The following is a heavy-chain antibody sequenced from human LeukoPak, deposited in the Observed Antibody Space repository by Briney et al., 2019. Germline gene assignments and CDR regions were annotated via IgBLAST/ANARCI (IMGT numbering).Heavy chain of an antibody. V-gene: IGHV4-34*01. CDR3: ARGDRSGQSNWFDP. Sequence: SETLSLTCAVYGGSFSGYYWSWIRQPPGKGLEWLGEINHSGSTNYNPSLKSRVTISVDTSKNQFSLKLSSVTAADTAVYYCARGDRSGQSNWFDPWGQGTLVTVS. D-gene: IGHD6-19*01. CDR1: GGSFSGYY. J-gene: IGHJ5*02. CDR2: INHSGST.